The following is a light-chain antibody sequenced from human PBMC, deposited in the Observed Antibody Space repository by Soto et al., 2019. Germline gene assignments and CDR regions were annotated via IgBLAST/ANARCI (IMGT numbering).Light chain of an antibody. CDR3: QHYNSYSEA. J-gene: IGKJ1*01. Sequence: DIQMTQSPSTLSASLGDRAMITCRASQSISSWFAWFQQKPGKAPKLLIFDAYNLESGVPSRFRGSGSGTEFTLTISSLQPDDFETYYCQHYNSYSEAFGQGTKVDIK. CDR1: QSISSW. CDR2: DAY. V-gene: IGKV1-5*01.